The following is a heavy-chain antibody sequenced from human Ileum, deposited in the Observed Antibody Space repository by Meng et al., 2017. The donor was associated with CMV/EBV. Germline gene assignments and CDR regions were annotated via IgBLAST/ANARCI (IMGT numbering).Heavy chain of an antibody. CDR3: ARVDPSGWGLQY. CDR1: GGSISDGGHY. CDR2: IYYTGNT. J-gene: IGHJ4*02. V-gene: IGHV4-31*03. Sequence: CTVTGGSISDGGHYWNWIRQLPGKGLEWIGYIYYTGNTHYNPSLKSRVTMSADTAKNQLSLILTSVTAADTAVYYCARVDPSGWGLQYWGQGALVTVSS. D-gene: IGHD6-19*01.